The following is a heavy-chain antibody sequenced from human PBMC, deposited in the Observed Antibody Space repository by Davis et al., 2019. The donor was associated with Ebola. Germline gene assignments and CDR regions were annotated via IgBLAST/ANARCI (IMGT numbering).Heavy chain of an antibody. CDR1: GGSISSHY. J-gene: IGHJ6*03. V-gene: IGHV4-59*11. CDR2: IYYSGST. Sequence: PSETLSLTCTVSGGSISSHYWSWIRQPPGKGLEWIGYIYYSGSTNYNPSLTSRVTMSVDTSKNQFSLKLSSMTAADTAVYYCARSKGDIVVVPASYGGYYYYYMDVWGKGTTVTVSS. D-gene: IGHD2-2*01. CDR3: ARSKGDIVVVPASYGGYYYYYMDV.